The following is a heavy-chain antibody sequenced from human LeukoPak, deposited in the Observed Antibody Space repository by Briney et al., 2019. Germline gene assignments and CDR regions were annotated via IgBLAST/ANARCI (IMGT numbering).Heavy chain of an antibody. CDR1: GFTFSSYA. V-gene: IGHV3-23*01. CDR3: AKRYCTGGSCCPDY. D-gene: IGHD2-15*01. J-gene: IGHJ4*02. CDR2: ISGSGGST. Sequence: SGGSLRLSCAASGFTFSSYAMSWVRQAPGKGLEWVSGISGSGGSTYYADSVKGRFTISRDNSKNTLYLQMNSLRAEDTAVYYCAKRYCTGGSCCPDYWGQGTLVTVSS.